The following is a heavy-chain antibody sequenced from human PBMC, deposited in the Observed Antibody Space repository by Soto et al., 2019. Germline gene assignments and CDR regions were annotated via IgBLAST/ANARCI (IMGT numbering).Heavy chain of an antibody. CDR2: INHSGST. V-gene: IGHV4-34*01. Sequence: PSETLSLTCAVYGGSFSGYYWSWIRQPPGKGLEWIGEINHSGSTNYNPSLKSRVTISVDTSKNQFSLKLSSVTAADTAVYYCARGRRLRYYDYWGQGTLVTVSS. J-gene: IGHJ4*02. CDR1: GGSFSGYY. CDR3: ARGRRLRYYDY. D-gene: IGHD3-9*01.